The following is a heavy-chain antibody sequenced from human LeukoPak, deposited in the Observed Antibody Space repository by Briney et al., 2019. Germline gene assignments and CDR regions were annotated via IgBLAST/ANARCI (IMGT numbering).Heavy chain of an antibody. CDR2: TSAYNGNT. J-gene: IGHJ6*03. D-gene: IGHD4-11*01. V-gene: IGHV1-18*01. Sequence: ASVKVSCKASGGTFSSYAISWVRQAPGQGLEWMGWTSAYNGNTNYAQKLQGRVTMTTDTSTSTAYMELRSLRSDDTAVYYCARTGYSNFGGYYYYYMDVWGKGTTVTVSS. CDR1: GGTFSSYA. CDR3: ARTGYSNFGGYYYYYMDV.